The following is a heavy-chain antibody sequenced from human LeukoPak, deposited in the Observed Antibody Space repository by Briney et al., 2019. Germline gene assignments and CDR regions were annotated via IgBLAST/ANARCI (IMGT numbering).Heavy chain of an antibody. CDR2: INHSGST. Sequence: SETLSLTCAVYGGSFSGYYRSWIRQPPGKGLEWIGEINHSGSTNYNPSLKSRVTISVDTSKNQFSLKLSSVTAADTAVYYCARGGWPDSSGYPVDYWGQGTLVTVSS. V-gene: IGHV4-34*01. J-gene: IGHJ4*02. D-gene: IGHD3-22*01. CDR1: GGSFSGYY. CDR3: ARGGWPDSSGYPVDY.